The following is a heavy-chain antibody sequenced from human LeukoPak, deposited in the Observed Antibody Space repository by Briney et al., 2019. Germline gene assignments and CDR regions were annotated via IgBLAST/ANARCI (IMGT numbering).Heavy chain of an antibody. Sequence: SETLSLTCAVDGGSFSGYYWSWIRQPPGKGLEWIGEINHSGSTNYNPSLKSRVTISVDTSKNQFSLKLSSVTAADTAVYYCARASGPRGRTLRSHAFDIWGQGTMVTVSS. CDR3: ARASGPRGRTLRSHAFDI. D-gene: IGHD3-16*01. CDR2: INHSGST. J-gene: IGHJ3*02. CDR1: GGSFSGYY. V-gene: IGHV4-34*01.